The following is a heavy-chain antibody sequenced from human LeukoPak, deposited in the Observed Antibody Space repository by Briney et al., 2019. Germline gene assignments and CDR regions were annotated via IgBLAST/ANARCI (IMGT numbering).Heavy chain of an antibody. D-gene: IGHD6-6*01. J-gene: IGHJ6*02. V-gene: IGHV3-48*03. CDR3: ARDSKRPYYYCGMDV. CDR2: ISGSGGAT. Sequence: GGSLRLSCAASGFTFNTFAMNWVRQAPGKGLEWVSGISGSGGATYYADSVKGRFTISRDNAKNSLYLQMNSLRAEDTAVYYCARDSKRPYYYCGMDVWGQGTTVTVSS. CDR1: GFTFNTFA.